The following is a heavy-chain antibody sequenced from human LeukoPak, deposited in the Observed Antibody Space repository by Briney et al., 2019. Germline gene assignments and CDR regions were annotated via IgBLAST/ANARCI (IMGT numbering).Heavy chain of an antibody. CDR3: ARDIEAAGLFLDY. V-gene: IGHV3-7*01. D-gene: IGHD6-13*01. J-gene: IGHJ4*02. Sequence: GGSLRLSCAASGFTFSSYWMSWVRQAPGKWQEWVANMKYDGSEKYYVDSVKGRFTISRDNAKNSLYLQMRKLRAVDTYEYDCARDIEAAGLFLDYWGQGPLVTVSS. CDR2: MKYDGSEK. CDR1: GFTFSSYW.